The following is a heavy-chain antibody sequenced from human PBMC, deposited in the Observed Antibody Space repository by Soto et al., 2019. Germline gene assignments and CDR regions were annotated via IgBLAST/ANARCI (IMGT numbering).Heavy chain of an antibody. CDR3: ARDPPPFASYYYDSSDYPDY. D-gene: IGHD3-22*01. Sequence: PGGSLRLSCAASGFTFSNAWMSWVRQAPGKGLEWVGRIKSKTDGGTTDYAAPVKGRFTISRDNSKNTLYLQMNSLRAEDTAVYYCARDPPPFASYYYDSSDYPDYWGQGTLVTVSS. V-gene: IGHV3-15*01. CDR2: IKSKTDGGTT. J-gene: IGHJ4*02. CDR1: GFTFSNAW.